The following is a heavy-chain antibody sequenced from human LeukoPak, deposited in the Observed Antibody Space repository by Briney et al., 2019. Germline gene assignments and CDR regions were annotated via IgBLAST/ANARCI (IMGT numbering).Heavy chain of an antibody. CDR1: GYTFTGYY. Sequence: GASVKLSCKASGYTFTGYYMHWVRQAPGQGLEWMGWINPNSGGTNYAQKFQGRVTMTRDTSISTAYMELSRLRSDDTAVYYCARTILGYSYGTDAFDIWGQGTMVTVSS. CDR3: ARTILGYSYGTDAFDI. J-gene: IGHJ3*02. CDR2: INPNSGGT. V-gene: IGHV1-2*02. D-gene: IGHD5-18*01.